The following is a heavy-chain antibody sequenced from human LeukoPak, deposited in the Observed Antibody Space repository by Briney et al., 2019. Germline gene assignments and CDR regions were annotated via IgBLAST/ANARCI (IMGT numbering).Heavy chain of an antibody. D-gene: IGHD1-7*01. CDR2: FGTSNSST. J-gene: IGHJ4*02. Sequence: GGSLRLSCAASGFTFSPFGMNWVRQAPGKGLEWVSTFGTSNSSTYYADSVKGRFTISRDNSKNTLYLQMNSLRAEDTAVYYCAKRITGTLRYFDFWGQGTLVTVSS. CDR1: GFTFSPFG. V-gene: IGHV3-23*01. CDR3: AKRITGTLRYFDF.